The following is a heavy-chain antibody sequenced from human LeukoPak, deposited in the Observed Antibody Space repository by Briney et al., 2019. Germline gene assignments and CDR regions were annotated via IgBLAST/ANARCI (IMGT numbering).Heavy chain of an antibody. CDR2: ISGSGGST. D-gene: IGHD2-2*01. J-gene: IGHJ6*03. Sequence: QPGGSQRLSCAASGFTFSSYAMSWVRQAPGKGLEWVSAISGSGGSTYYADSVKGRFTISRDNSKNTLYLQMNSLRAEDTAVYYGTIVVVPAAIGESYYMDVWGKGTTVTVSS. V-gene: IGHV3-23*01. CDR1: GFTFSSYA. CDR3: TIVVVPAAIGESYYMDV.